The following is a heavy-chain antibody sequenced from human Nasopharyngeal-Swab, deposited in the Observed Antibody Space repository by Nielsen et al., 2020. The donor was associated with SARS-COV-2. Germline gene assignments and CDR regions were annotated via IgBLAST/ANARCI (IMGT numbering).Heavy chain of an antibody. CDR2: INPKGGST. CDR3: ARDIGDYRSFAY. J-gene: IGHJ4*02. Sequence: HAPGQGLEWMGIINPKGGSTNYAQKFLGRITMTRDTPTTTVYMELSSLRSEDTAVYYCARDIGDYRSFAYWGQGTLVTVSS. D-gene: IGHD4-17*01. V-gene: IGHV1-46*01.